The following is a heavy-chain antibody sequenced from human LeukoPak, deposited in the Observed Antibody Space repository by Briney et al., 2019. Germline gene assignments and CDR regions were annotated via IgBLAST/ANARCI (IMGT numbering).Heavy chain of an antibody. CDR2: IKQDGSEK. D-gene: IGHD2-21*02. Sequence: GSLRLSCAASGFTFSSYWMSWVRQAPGKGLEWVANIKQDGSEKYYVDSVKGRFTISRDNAKNSLYLQMNSLRAEDTAVYYCARGVVTAYAAFDSWGQGTLVTVSS. J-gene: IGHJ4*02. V-gene: IGHV3-7*01. CDR3: ARGVVTAYAAFDS. CDR1: GFTFSSYW.